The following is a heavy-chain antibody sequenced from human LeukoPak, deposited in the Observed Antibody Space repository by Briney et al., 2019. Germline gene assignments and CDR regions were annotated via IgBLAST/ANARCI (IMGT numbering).Heavy chain of an antibody. CDR2: IIPIFGTA. Sequence: SVKVSCKASGGIFSSYTINWVRQAPGQGLEWMGGIIPIFGTANYAQKFQGRVTITADKSTSTAYMELSSLRSDDTAVYYCARDVAPNWFDPWGQGTLVTVSS. CDR1: GGIFSSYT. J-gene: IGHJ5*02. D-gene: IGHD2-15*01. V-gene: IGHV1-69*06. CDR3: ARDVAPNWFDP.